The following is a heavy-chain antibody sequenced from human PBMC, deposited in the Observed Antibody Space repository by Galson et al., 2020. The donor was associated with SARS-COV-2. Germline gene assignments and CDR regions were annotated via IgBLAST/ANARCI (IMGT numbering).Heavy chain of an antibody. V-gene: IGHV3-11*01. J-gene: IGHJ4*02. CDR1: GFKFIDYY. CDR3: SRDPRGLDY. CDR2: MGGVDNYI. Sequence: KNGESLKISCAASGFKFIDYYMTWIRQTPGKGLEWLSSMGGVDNYIYDADSVKGRFTISRDNAKNLVFLQRNSLTAEDTGVYYCSRDPRGLDYWGQGTRVTVSS.